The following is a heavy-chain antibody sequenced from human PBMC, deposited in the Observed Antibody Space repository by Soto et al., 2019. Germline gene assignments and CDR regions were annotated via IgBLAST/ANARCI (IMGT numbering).Heavy chain of an antibody. CDR1: GYTFTSYA. Sequence: GASVKVSCKVSGYTFTSYAMHWVRQAPGQRLEWMGWINAGNGNTKYSQKFQGRVTITADKSTSTAYMELSSLRSEDTAVYYCASRYYYYYGMDVWGQGTTVTVSS. V-gene: IGHV1-3*01. CDR2: INAGNGNT. J-gene: IGHJ6*02. CDR3: ASRYYYYYGMDV.